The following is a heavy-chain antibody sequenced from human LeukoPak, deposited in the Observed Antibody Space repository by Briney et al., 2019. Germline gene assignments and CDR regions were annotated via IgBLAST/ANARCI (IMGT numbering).Heavy chain of an antibody. CDR3: ARRVAEAGSKWFDP. CDR1: GYSFTSYW. D-gene: IGHD6-13*01. Sequence: GESLKISCQGSGYSFTSYWISWVRQLPGKGLEWMGRIDPSDSSTVYSPSFQGHVTISADKSISTAYLQWNSLKASDTAIYFCARRVAEAGSKWFDPWGQGTLVTVSS. CDR2: IDPSDSST. J-gene: IGHJ5*02. V-gene: IGHV5-10-1*01.